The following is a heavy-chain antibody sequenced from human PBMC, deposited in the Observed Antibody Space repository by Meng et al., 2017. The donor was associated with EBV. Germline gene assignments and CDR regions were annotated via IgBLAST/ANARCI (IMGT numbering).Heavy chain of an antibody. D-gene: IGHD6-13*01. CDR2: INPSGGST. Sequence: VELVQSGVEWERTVASWMGSCKASGYSLPSYSRHGLQQVPGQGLEGMGIINPSGGSTSYAQKSQGRVTMTRDTSTSSVYMELSSLRSEDTAVYSCERNGIAAWGWFDPWGQGTLVTASS. J-gene: IGHJ5*02. V-gene: IGHV1-46*01. CDR3: ERNGIAAWGWFDP. CDR1: GYSLPSYS.